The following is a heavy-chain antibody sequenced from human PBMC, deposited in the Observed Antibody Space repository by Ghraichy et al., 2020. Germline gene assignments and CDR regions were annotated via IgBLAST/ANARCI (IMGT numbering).Heavy chain of an antibody. CDR1: GGSISYYY. V-gene: IGHV4-59*01. J-gene: IGHJ4*02. CDR2: IYSGGST. CDR3: ARVSSVGPRNSYYFDY. D-gene: IGHD1-26*01. Sequence: ETLSLTCTVSGGSISYYYWSWIRQPPAKGLEWIGYIYSGGSTNYNPSLKSRVTISVDTSRNQFSMKLNSVTAADTAVYYCARVSSVGPRNSYYFDYWGQGTLVTVSS.